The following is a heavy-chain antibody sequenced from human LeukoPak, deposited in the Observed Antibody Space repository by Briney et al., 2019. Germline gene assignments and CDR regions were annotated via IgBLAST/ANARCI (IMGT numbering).Heavy chain of an antibody. CDR1: GYTFTSYG. Sequence: ASVKVSCKASGYTFTSYGISWVRQAPGQGLEWMGWISAYNGNTNYAQKLQGRVTMTTDTSTSTAYMELRSLRSDDTAVYYCARVEDSSSSYWYFDLWGRGTLVTVSS. CDR2: ISAYNGNT. V-gene: IGHV1-18*01. CDR3: ARVEDSSSSYWYFDL. J-gene: IGHJ2*01. D-gene: IGHD6-6*01.